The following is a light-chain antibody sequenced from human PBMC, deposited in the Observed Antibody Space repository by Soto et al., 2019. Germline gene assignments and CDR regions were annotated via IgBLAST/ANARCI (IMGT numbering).Light chain of an antibody. V-gene: IGLV2-8*01. J-gene: IGLJ2*01. CDR1: SSDVGSYRF. CDR2: EVS. CDR3: SSYAGNNNVI. Sequence: QSVLTQPPSASGSPGRSVTISCTGTSSDVGSYRFVSWYQQHPGKAPKLLIYEVSKRPSGVPDRFSASTSGNTASLTVSGLQADDEADYYCSSYAGNNNVIFGGGTKLTVL.